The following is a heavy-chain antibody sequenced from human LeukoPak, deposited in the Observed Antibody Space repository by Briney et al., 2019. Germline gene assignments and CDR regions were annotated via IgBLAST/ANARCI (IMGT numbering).Heavy chain of an antibody. J-gene: IGHJ4*02. D-gene: IGHD3-9*01. CDR1: GGTFSSYA. CDR2: IIPIFGTA. V-gene: IGHV1-69*13. Sequence: SVKVSCKASGGTFSSYAISWVRQAPGQGLEWMGGIIPIFGTANYAQKFQGRVTITADESTSTAYMELSSLRSEDTAVYYCARGYGDILTGTLREIDYWGQGTLVTVSS. CDR3: ARGYGDILTGTLREIDY.